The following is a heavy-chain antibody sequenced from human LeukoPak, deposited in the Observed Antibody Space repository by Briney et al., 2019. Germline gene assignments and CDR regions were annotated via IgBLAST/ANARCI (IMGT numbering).Heavy chain of an antibody. CDR2: IYYSGST. D-gene: IGHD3-3*02. V-gene: IGHV4-39*01. J-gene: IGHJ4*02. Sequence: PSETLSLTCTVSGGSISSSSYYWGWIRQPPGKGLEWIGSIYYSGSTYYNPSLKSRVTISVDTSKNQFSLKLSSVTAADTAVYYCARGRAFFDWGQGTLVTVSS. CDR1: GGSISSSSYY. CDR3: ARGRAFFD.